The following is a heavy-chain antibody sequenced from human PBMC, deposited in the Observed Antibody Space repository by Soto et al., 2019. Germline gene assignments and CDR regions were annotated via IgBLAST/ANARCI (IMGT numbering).Heavy chain of an antibody. Sequence: EVQLLESGGGLVQPGGSLRLSCAASGFTFSSYAMSWVRQAPGKGLAWVSGISGSGGSTYYADSVKGRFTISRDNSKNTLYLQMNSLRAEVTAVYYCAKGFEGSWIQLWLPGAFDSWGQGTMVTVSS. V-gene: IGHV3-23*01. CDR2: ISGSGGST. J-gene: IGHJ3*02. CDR3: AKGFEGSWIQLWLPGAFDS. CDR1: GFTFSSYA. D-gene: IGHD5-18*01.